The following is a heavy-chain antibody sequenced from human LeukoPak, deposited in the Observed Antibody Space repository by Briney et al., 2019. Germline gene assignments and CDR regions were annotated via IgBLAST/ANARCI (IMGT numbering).Heavy chain of an antibody. CDR1: GFTFSTYA. J-gene: IGHJ4*02. D-gene: IGHD3-10*01. Sequence: GSLRLSCAASGFTFSTYAMHWVRQAPGKGLEWVALISNDGFKKYYPDSVKGRFIISRDNSKNTLFLQMNSLRSEDTAVYYCARDLAGAPGYWGQGTLVTVSP. CDR3: ARDLAGAPGY. CDR2: ISNDGFKK. V-gene: IGHV3-30*03.